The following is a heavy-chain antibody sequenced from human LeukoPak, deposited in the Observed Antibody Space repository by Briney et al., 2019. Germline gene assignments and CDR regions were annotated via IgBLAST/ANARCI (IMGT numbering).Heavy chain of an antibody. CDR3: ARGTPRIAAAGTNWFDP. CDR1: GYAFTGYY. V-gene: IGHV1-2*02. J-gene: IGHJ5*02. D-gene: IGHD6-13*01. Sequence: ASVKVSCKASGYAFTGYYMHWVRQAPGQGLEWMGWINPNSGGTNYAQKFQGRVTMTRDTSISTAYMELSRLRSDDTAVYYCARGTPRIAAAGTNWFDPWGQGTLVTVSS. CDR2: INPNSGGT.